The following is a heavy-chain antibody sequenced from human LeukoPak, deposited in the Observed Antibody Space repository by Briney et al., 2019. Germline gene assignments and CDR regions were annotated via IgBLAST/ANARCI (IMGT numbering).Heavy chain of an antibody. V-gene: IGHV3-30*02. CDR3: ARENEAGYSGNGPSQH. D-gene: IGHD6-13*01. Sequence: GGSLRLSCAASGLTFRSYGMHWVRQAPGKGLEWVAFTRNDGSDNHYTDSVKGRFAISRDSSTLYLQMNSLRTEDTAVYYCARENEAGYSGNGPSQHWGQGTLVTVSS. CDR1: GLTFRSYG. CDR2: TRNDGSDN. J-gene: IGHJ1*01.